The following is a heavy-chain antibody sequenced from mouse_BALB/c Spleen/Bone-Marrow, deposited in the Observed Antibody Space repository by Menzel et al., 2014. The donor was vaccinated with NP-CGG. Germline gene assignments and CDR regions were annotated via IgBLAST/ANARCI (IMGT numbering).Heavy chain of an antibody. Sequence: QVQLQQSGPGRVAPLQRLSINFNGSGCSLPSYGLHWVCQQPGKVVEWLVVIWPGGSTNYNYGLVAGLSISKVTSKSQVFLKMNSLQADDTAMYHFARGSNYEGAIDYWSQGTSVTVSS. J-gene: IGHJ4*01. D-gene: IGHD2-1*01. V-gene: IGHV2-9*02. CDR3: ARGSNYEGAIDY. CDR1: GCSLPSYG. CDR2: IWPGGST.